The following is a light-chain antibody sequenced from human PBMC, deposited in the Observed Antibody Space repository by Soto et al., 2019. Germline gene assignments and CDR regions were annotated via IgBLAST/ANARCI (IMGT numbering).Light chain of an antibody. J-gene: IGLJ1*01. CDR3: ASYTSRGTRV. CDR2: EVT. Sequence: QSALTQPASVSGSPGQSITISCTGTSSDVGGYNYVSWYQQRPGKAPKFMIYEVTNRPSGVSNRFSGSKSGNTAYLTISGLQAEDEADYYCASYTSRGTRVFGTGTKLTV. CDR1: SSDVGGYNY. V-gene: IGLV2-14*01.